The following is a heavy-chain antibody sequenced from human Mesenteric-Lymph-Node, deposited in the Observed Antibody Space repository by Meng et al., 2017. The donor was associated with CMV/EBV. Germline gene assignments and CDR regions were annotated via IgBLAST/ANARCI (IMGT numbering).Heavy chain of an antibody. Sequence: GESLKISCAASGFTFTSYWMHWVRQAPGKGLVWVSRMNSDGSSTTYADSVKGRFTISRDNAKNTLYLQMNSLRAEDTALYYCARVLASNTWAVDYWGQGTLVTVSS. CDR2: MNSDGSST. D-gene: IGHD6-13*01. J-gene: IGHJ4*02. CDR3: ARVLASNTWAVDY. V-gene: IGHV3-74*01. CDR1: GFTFTSYW.